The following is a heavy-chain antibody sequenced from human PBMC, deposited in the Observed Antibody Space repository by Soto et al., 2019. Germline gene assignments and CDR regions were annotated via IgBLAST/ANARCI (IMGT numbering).Heavy chain of an antibody. D-gene: IGHD5-12*01. CDR1: GGSINTFY. V-gene: IGHV4-4*07. CDR2: IFSSGST. Sequence: SETRCLTCTVSGGSINTFYWSGGRQPAGKGLEWIGRIFSSGSTSFNPSLESRVATSVDTSKNHFSLNLSSVTAADMAVYYCAREGSYSAYNFAHGIQLWSFDFWGQGALVTVSS. CDR3: AREGSYSAYNFAHGIQLWSFDF. J-gene: IGHJ4*02.